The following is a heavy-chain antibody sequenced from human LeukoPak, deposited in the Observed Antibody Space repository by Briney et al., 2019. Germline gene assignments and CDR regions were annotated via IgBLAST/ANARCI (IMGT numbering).Heavy chain of an antibody. V-gene: IGHV3-74*01. CDR3: ARELPREVTLDS. CDR2: IFTDGSTT. D-gene: IGHD2-21*02. J-gene: IGHJ5*01. Sequence: GGSLILSCVASEFDFFSYGMQWVRQAPGKGLVWVSRIFTDGSTTSYADSVKGRFTISRDNAKNTLYLEMKSPRAEDTAVYYCARELPREVTLDSWGQGTLVTVSP. CDR1: EFDFFSYG.